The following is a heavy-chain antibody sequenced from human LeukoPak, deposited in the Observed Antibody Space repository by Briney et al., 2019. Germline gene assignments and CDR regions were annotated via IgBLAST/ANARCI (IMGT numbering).Heavy chain of an antibody. J-gene: IGHJ4*02. CDR2: ISAYNGNT. D-gene: IGHD3-9*01. Sequence: ASVKVSCKASADTFTNYGISWVRQAPGQGLEWMGWISAYNGNTNYAQKFQGRVTMTTEKSTSTAYMELRSLRSDDTAVYYCARADDWYLFDYWGQGTLVTVSS. V-gene: IGHV1-18*01. CDR3: ARADDWYLFDY. CDR1: ADTFTNYG.